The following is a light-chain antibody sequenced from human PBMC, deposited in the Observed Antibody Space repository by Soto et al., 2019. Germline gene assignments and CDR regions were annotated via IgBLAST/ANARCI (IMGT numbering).Light chain of an antibody. J-gene: IGLJ1*01. Sequence: QSVLTQPPSASGTPGQRVTISCSGSSSNIGSHTVNWYQQLPGTAPKLLIYTNDQRPSGVPDRFSGSKSGTSASLAISGLQSADEADYYCAAWDDSLNGYVFGSGTKLTVL. CDR2: TND. V-gene: IGLV1-44*01. CDR3: AAWDDSLNGYV. CDR1: SSNIGSHT.